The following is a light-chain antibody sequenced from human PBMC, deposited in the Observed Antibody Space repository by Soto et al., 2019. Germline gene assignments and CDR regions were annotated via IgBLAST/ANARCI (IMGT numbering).Light chain of an antibody. V-gene: IGKV3-20*01. CDR2: GAS. CDR1: QSVSSSY. CDR3: QQYDNWPRT. Sequence: EIVLKQSPGTLSLSPGERATLSCRASQSVSSSYLAWYQQKPGQAPRLLIYGASSRATGIPDRFSGSGSGTEFTLTISSLKSEDFAVYYCQQYDNWPRTFGQGTKVDNK. J-gene: IGKJ1*01.